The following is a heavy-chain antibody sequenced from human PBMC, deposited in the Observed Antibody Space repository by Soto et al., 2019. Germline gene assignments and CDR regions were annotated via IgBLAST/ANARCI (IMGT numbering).Heavy chain of an antibody. CDR2: AAYSGGT. CDR1: GGSIANNNYF. CDR3: AKVVVGATSHSDFDS. D-gene: IGHD2-15*01. J-gene: IGHJ4*02. Sequence: SETLSLTCTVSGGSIANNNYFWGWVRQPPGKGLEWIGSAAYSGGTYKNPSLKSRVTVSVDTSKNQFSLKLTSVTAADTAVYYCAKVVVGATSHSDFDSWGQGALVTVSS. V-gene: IGHV4-39*01.